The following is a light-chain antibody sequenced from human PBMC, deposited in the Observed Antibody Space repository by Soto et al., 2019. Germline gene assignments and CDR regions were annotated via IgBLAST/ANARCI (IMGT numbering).Light chain of an antibody. CDR2: GAS. J-gene: IGKJ1*01. Sequence: EIVLTQSPGTLSLSPGERATLSCRASQSFGSSYLAWYQQKPGQAPRLLIYGASSRATGIPDRFSGSGSGTDFTLTISRLDPDDSAVYYCQQYGSSLRTFGQGTKVEIK. CDR3: QQYGSSLRT. CDR1: QSFGSSY. V-gene: IGKV3-20*01.